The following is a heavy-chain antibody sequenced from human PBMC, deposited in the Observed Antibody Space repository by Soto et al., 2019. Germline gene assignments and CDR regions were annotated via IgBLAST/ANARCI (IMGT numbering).Heavy chain of an antibody. CDR3: ARAIPRLTLIVGAATDAFDI. V-gene: IGHV1-2*04. CDR1: GYNLNANY. J-gene: IGHJ3*02. CDR2: INPHSGDT. D-gene: IGHD3-22*01. Sequence: GASVKVSCKDSGYNLNANYMHWVRQAPGQGLEWMGWINPHSGDTKYAQKFQGWVTMTRDTSISTAYMELTRLKSDDTAVYYCARAIPRLTLIVGAATDAFDIWG.